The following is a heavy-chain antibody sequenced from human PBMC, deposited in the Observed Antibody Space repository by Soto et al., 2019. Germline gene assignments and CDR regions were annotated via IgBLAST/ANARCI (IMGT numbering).Heavy chain of an antibody. D-gene: IGHD3-22*01. CDR1: GYTFTGYY. J-gene: IGHJ6*02. CDR3: ATTYYYDSSGYPYGMDV. V-gene: IGHV1-2*04. CDR2: INPNSGGT. Sequence: GASVKVSCKASGYTFTGYYMHWVRQAPGQGLEWMGWINPNSGGTNYAQKFQGWVTMTRDTSISTAYMELSRLRSDDTAVYYCATTYYYDSSGYPYGMDVWGQGTTVTVSS.